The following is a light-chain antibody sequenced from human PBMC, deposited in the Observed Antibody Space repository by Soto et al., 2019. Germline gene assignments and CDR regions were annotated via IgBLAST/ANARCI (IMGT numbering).Light chain of an antibody. CDR1: QTIPSNY. CDR2: GAS. J-gene: IGKJ5*01. Sequence: EIVLTQSPGTLPLSPGERAALSCRAGQTIPSNYLAWDQQNPGQAPRLLIFGASIRATGIPDRFSASGSGIDFTLTISRLEPEDFVVYFCQQYGSSPGTFGQGTRLEIK. CDR3: QQYGSSPGT. V-gene: IGKV3-20*01.